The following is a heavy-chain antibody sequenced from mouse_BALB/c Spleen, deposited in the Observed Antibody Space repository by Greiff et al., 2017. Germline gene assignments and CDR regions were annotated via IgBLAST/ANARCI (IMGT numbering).Heavy chain of an antibody. Sequence: EVKLEESGPGLVKPSQSLSLTCTVTGYSITSDYAWNWIRQFPGNKLEWMGYISYSGSTSYNPSLKSRISITRDTSKNQFFLQLNSVTTEDTATYYCARTGWSLDYWGQGTSVTVSS. D-gene: IGHD2-3*01. CDR2: ISYSGST. V-gene: IGHV3-2*02. J-gene: IGHJ4*01. CDR3: ARTGWSLDY. CDR1: GYSITSDYA.